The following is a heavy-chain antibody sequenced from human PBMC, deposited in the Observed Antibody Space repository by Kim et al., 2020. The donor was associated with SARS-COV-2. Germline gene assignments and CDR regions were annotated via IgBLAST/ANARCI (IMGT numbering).Heavy chain of an antibody. Sequence: SETLSLTCTVSGGSISSYYWSWIRQPPGKGLEWIGYIYYSGSTNYNPSLKSRVTISVDTSKNQFSLKLSSVTAADTAVYYCARGSDYYDSSGYYYVGNDAFDIWGQGTMVTVSS. CDR2: IYYSGST. CDR3: ARGSDYYDSSGYYYVGNDAFDI. J-gene: IGHJ3*02. D-gene: IGHD3-22*01. CDR1: GGSISSYY. V-gene: IGHV4-59*13.